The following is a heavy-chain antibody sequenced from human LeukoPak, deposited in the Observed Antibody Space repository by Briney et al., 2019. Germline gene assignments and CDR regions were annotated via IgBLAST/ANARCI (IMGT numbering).Heavy chain of an antibody. CDR2: INPSGGST. CDR3: AIGYCRGGSCDDEPGDAFDI. Sequence: ASVKVSCKASGYTFTSHYMHWVRQAPEQGLEWMGIINPSGGSTTYAQKFQGRVTMTWDMSTSTVYMELSSLRSEDTAVYYCAIGYCRGGSCDDEPGDAFDIWGQGTMVAVSS. J-gene: IGHJ3*02. CDR1: GYTFTSHY. V-gene: IGHV1-46*01. D-gene: IGHD2-15*01.